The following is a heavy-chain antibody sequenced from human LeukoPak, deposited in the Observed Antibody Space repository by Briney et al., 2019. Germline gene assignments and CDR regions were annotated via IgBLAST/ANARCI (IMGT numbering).Heavy chain of an antibody. CDR2: IYYSGST. J-gene: IGHJ4*02. Sequence: PSETLSLTCAVYGGSFSGYYWSWIRQPPGKGLEWIGYIYYSGSTNYNPSLKSRVTISVDTSKNQFSLKLSSVTAADTAVYYCAGSPRYIDPFDYWGQGTLVTVSS. CDR3: AGSPRYIDPFDY. CDR1: GGSFSGYY. D-gene: IGHD1-14*01. V-gene: IGHV4-59*01.